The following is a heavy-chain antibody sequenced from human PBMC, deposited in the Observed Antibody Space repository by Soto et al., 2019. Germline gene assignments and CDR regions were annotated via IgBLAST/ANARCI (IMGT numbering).Heavy chain of an antibody. CDR2: ISSSSSYI. V-gene: IGHV3-21*01. CDR1: GYTFTSYD. D-gene: IGHD3-22*01. CDR3: ARVYYYDSSGYYSGPYYGMDV. Sequence: ASVKVSCKASGYTFTSYDINWVRQAPGKGLEWVSSISSSSSYIYYADSVKGRFTISRDNAKNSLYLQMNSLRAEDTAVYYCARVYYYDSSGYYSGPYYGMDVWGQGTTVTVS. J-gene: IGHJ6*02.